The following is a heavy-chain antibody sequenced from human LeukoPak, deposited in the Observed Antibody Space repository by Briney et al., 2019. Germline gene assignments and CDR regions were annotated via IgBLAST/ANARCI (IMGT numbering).Heavy chain of an antibody. Sequence: GASVKVSCKTSGYTFTAYYIHWVRQAPGQGLEWMGRIIPILGIANYAQKFQGRVTITADKSTSTAYMELSSLRSEDTAVYYCARAAVATYYYDSSGYYYDYWGQGTLVTVSS. J-gene: IGHJ4*02. CDR1: GYTFTAYY. V-gene: IGHV1-69*04. D-gene: IGHD3-22*01. CDR2: IIPILGIA. CDR3: ARAAVATYYYDSSGYYYDY.